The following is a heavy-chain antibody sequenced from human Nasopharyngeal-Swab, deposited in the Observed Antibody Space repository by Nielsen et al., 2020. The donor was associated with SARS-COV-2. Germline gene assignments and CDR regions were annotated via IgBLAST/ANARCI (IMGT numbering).Heavy chain of an antibody. V-gene: IGHV4-59*08. CDR2: IYYSGST. D-gene: IGHD6-6*01. CDR1: GGSISSYY. J-gene: IGHJ6*03. Sequence: SETLSLTCTVSGGSISSYYWSWIRQPPGKGLEWIGYIYYSGSTNYNPSLKSRVTISVDTSKNQFSLKLSSVTAADTAVYYCARIRSSSFYYYYYMDVWGKGTTVTVSS. CDR3: ARIRSSSFYYYYYMDV.